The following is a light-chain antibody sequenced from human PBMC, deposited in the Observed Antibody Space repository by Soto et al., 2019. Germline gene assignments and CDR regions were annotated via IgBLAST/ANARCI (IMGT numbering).Light chain of an antibody. CDR3: AAWDDSLNGYV. J-gene: IGLJ1*01. CDR1: NIATNT. CDR2: SYN. Sequence: NIATNTVIWYQQLPGTAPKLLIFSYNQRPSGVPDRFSGSKSGTSASLAISGLQSEDEAHYYCAAWDDSLNGYVFGTGTKVPS. V-gene: IGLV1-44*01.